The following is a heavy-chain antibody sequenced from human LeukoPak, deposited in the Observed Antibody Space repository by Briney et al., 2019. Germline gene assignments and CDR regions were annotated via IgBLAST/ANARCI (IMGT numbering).Heavy chain of an antibody. CDR3: ASVGGSPSNYFDY. Sequence: PSETLSLTCTVSGYSIGSGYFWGWIRQPPGKGLEWIGSIHHSGITNYNPSLKSRVTISVDTSKNQFSLKLSSVTAADTAVYYCASVGGSPSNYFDYWGQGTLVTGSS. D-gene: IGHD3-16*01. CDR2: IHHSGIT. J-gene: IGHJ4*02. CDR1: GYSIGSGYF. V-gene: IGHV4-38-2*02.